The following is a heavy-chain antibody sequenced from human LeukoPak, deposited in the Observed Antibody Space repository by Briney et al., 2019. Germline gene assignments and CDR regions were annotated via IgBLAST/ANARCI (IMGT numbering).Heavy chain of an antibody. J-gene: IGHJ4*02. CDR2: IVGSGGST. CDR3: AKDQDYYGSGSYYGVDY. CDR1: EFPFTSIG. Sequence: GGSLNFSFAPPEFPFTSIGMSGVGRAPGKGLRGFSPIVGSGGSTYYADSVKGRFTISRDNSKNTLYLQMNSLRAEDTAVYYCAKDQDYYGSGSYYGVDYWGQGTLVTVSS. V-gene: IGHV3-23*01. D-gene: IGHD3-10*01.